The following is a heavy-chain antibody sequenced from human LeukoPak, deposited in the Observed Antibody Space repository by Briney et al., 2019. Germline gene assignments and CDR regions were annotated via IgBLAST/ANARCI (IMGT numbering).Heavy chain of an antibody. J-gene: IGHJ6*02. D-gene: IGHD5-12*01. Sequence: PGGSLRLSCAASGFAFSTYAMTWVRQAPGKGLEWVAVIWYDGSNKYYADSVKGRFTISRDDSKNTLYLQMNSLRAEDTAVYYCARDRIVATAHYYYYGMDVWGQGTTVTVSS. V-gene: IGHV3-33*08. CDR3: ARDRIVATAHYYYYGMDV. CDR1: GFAFSTYA. CDR2: IWYDGSNK.